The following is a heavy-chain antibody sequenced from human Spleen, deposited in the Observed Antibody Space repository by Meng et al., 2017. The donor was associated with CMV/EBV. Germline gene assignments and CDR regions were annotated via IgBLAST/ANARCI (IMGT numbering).Heavy chain of an antibody. V-gene: IGHV3-23*01. CDR2: ISGSGGST. Sequence: GGSLRLSCAASGFTFRSYAMSWVRQAPGKGLEWVSAISGSGGSTYYADSVKGRFTISRDNSKNTLYLQMNSLRAEDTAVYYCAKDYDSSGYYLPYFDYWGQGTLVTVSS. D-gene: IGHD3-22*01. CDR3: AKDYDSSGYYLPYFDY. CDR1: GFTFRSYA. J-gene: IGHJ4*02.